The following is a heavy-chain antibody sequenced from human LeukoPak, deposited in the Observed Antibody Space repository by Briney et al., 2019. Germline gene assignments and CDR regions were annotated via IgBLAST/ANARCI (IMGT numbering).Heavy chain of an antibody. CDR1: GFTFSSYA. V-gene: IGHV3-64*01. Sequence: GGSLRLSCAASGFTFSSYAMHWVRQAPGKGLEYVSAISSNGGSTYYANSVKGRFTISRDNSKNTLYLQMNSLRAEDTAVYYCAKMRDSSGYYRPFDYWGQGTLVTVSS. CDR3: AKMRDSSGYYRPFDY. D-gene: IGHD3-22*01. J-gene: IGHJ4*02. CDR2: ISSNGGST.